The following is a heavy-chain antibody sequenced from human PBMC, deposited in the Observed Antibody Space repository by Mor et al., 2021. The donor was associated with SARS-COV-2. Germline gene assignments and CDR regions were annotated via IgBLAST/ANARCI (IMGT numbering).Heavy chain of an antibody. V-gene: IGHV4-38-2*01. Sequence: AYYWAWIRQPPGKGLEWIASFYHSVEIVYNASLRGRVTVSADTSKNQFSLKMGSLTAADTALYFCARRPSPHYF. CDR1: AYY. J-gene: IGHJ2*01. CDR2: FYHSVEI. CDR3: ARRPSPHYF.